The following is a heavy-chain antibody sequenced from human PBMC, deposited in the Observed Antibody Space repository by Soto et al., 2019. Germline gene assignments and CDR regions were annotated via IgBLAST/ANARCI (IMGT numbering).Heavy chain of an antibody. D-gene: IGHD1-26*01. V-gene: IGHV4-39*01. J-gene: IGHJ4*02. CDR1: GGSISSSGYY. Sequence: QLQLQESGPRLVKPSETLSLTCTVSGGSISSSGYYYGWIRQPPGKGLEWIGRIYYSGSTYYNPSLKSRVTTSVDTSKNPFSLELRSVTSAYTAVYYCARRYSGTSSCPLDYWGQGTLVTVSS. CDR3: ARRYSGTSSCPLDY. CDR2: IYYSGST.